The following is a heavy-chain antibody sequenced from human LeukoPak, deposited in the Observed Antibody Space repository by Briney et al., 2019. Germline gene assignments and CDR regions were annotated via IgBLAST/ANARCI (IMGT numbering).Heavy chain of an antibody. J-gene: IGHJ6*02. V-gene: IGHV4-59*08. CDR1: GDSISNYY. CDR3: SGRTSAGYYYYGMDV. D-gene: IGHD1-7*01. Sequence: SDTLSLTCTVSGDSISNYYCSWIRQSPGKGLECMGYIYYSGITNFNPSLKSRVTISVDTSKKQFSLKLSSLTAADTAVYYCSGRTSAGYYYYGMDVWGQGTTVTVSS. CDR2: IYYSGIT.